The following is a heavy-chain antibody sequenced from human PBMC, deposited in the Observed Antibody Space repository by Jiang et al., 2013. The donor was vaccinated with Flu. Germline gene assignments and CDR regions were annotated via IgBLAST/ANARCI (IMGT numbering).Heavy chain of an antibody. V-gene: IGHV4-34*01. D-gene: IGHD4-11*01. Sequence: LLKPSETLSLTCAVYGGAFSGYYWSWIRQPPGKGLEWIGEINHSGSTNYNPSLKSRVTISVDTSKNQFSLKLSSVTAADTAVYYCAREGLTTSFCDIWGQGTMVTVSS. J-gene: IGHJ3*02. CDR3: AREGLTTSFCDI. CDR2: INHSGST. CDR1: GGAFSGYY.